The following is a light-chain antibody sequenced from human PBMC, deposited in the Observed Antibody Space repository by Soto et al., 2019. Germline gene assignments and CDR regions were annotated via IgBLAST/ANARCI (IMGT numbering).Light chain of an antibody. Sequence: DIQMTQSPSSLSASVGDRVTITCQASQDITNYLNWYQQKPGKAPKLLSYDASNLETVVPSRFSGSGSGTDFSFTISSLQPEDVATYYCQQYDNLPLTFGGGTKVEIK. CDR3: QQYDNLPLT. CDR1: QDITNY. J-gene: IGKJ4*01. V-gene: IGKV1-33*01. CDR2: DAS.